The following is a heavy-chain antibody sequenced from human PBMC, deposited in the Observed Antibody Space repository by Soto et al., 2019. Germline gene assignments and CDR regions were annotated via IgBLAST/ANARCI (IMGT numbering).Heavy chain of an antibody. J-gene: IGHJ5*02. D-gene: IGHD6-13*01. CDR3: ARVYSSSWYGVEGDNWFDP. CDR1: GGSISSYY. V-gene: IGHV4-59*01. CDR2: IYYSGST. Sequence: PSETLSLTCTVSGGSISSYYWSWIRQPPGKGLEWIGYIYYSGSTNYNPSLKSRVTISVDTSKNQFSLKLSSVTAADTAVYYCARVYSSSWYGVEGDNWFDPWGQGTLVT.